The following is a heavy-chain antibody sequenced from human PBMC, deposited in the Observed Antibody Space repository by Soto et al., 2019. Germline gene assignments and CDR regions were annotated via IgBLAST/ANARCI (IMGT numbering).Heavy chain of an antibody. J-gene: IGHJ5*02. Sequence: TSETLSLTCSVSGGSISSGYYYWSRIRQPPGKGLEWIGEINHSGSTNYNPSLKSRVTISVDTSKNQFYLKLSSVTAADTAVYYCARGPIAAAGRGGNWFDTWGQGTLVTVSS. CDR3: ARGPIAAAGRGGNWFDT. CDR1: GGSISSGYYY. D-gene: IGHD6-13*01. CDR2: INHSGST. V-gene: IGHV4-39*07.